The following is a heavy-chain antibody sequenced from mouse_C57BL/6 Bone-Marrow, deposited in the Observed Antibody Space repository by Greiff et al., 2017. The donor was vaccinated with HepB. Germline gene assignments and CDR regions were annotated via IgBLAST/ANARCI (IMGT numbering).Heavy chain of an antibody. Sequence: EVKLMESGGGLVKPGGSLKLSCAASGFTFSSYTMSWVRQTPEKWLEWVATISGGGGNTYYPDSVKGRFTISRDNARNTLYLQMSSLRSEDTALYYCANIYFDDWGQGTTLTVSS. CDR3: ANIYFDD. J-gene: IGHJ2*01. V-gene: IGHV5-9*01. CDR1: GFTFSSYT. CDR2: ISGGGGNT.